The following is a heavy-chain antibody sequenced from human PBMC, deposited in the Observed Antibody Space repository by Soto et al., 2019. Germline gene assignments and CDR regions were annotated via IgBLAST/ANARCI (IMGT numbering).Heavy chain of an antibody. Sequence: QVQLQESGPGLVTPSGTVSLTCDVSSGSINSNHWWSWVRQSPGKGLEWIWEIHRNEISNYNPSRKRRGTTAIGTSRNLFSLGPNSVAAADTAGYYCARESRPVWYGGGYFDLWGRGTLVIVSS. CDR3: ARESRPVWYGGGYFDL. J-gene: IGHJ2*01. CDR2: IHRNEIS. D-gene: IGHD3-10*01. CDR1: SGSINSNHW. V-gene: IGHV4-4*02.